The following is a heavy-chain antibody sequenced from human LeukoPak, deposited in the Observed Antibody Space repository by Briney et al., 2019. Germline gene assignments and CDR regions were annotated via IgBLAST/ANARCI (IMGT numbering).Heavy chain of an antibody. CDR3: AKKALLSGYYPPFDY. V-gene: IGHV3-30*18. Sequence: PGGSLRLSCTASGFTFSNYGMHWVRQAPGKGLEWVAVISYDGSNEYYADSVKGRFTISRDTSKNTLFLQMNSLRPEDTAVYHCAKKALLSGYYPPFDYWGQGTLVTVSS. D-gene: IGHD3-22*01. CDR1: GFTFSNYG. CDR2: ISYDGSNE. J-gene: IGHJ4*02.